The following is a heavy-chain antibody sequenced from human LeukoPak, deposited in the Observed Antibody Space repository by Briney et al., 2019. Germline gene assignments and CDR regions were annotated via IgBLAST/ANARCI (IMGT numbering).Heavy chain of an antibody. J-gene: IGHJ4*02. D-gene: IGHD5-24*01. CDR2: IHYSWNT. V-gene: IGHV4-61*08. Sequence: PSQTLSLTCTVSGCSISSGGLYWSWIRQSPGKGLEWIRYIHYSWNTNYNPSLKCRVTISVDTSKNQFSLKLSSVTAADTAVYYCERRARWAQDFDYWGQGTLVTVSS. CDR1: GCSISSGGLY. CDR3: ERRARWAQDFDY.